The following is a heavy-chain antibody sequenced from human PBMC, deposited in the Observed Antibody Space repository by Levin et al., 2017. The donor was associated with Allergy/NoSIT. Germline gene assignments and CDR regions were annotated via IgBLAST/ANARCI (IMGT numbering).Heavy chain of an antibody. CDR2: IDWDDDK. CDR1: GFSLSTSGMC. CDR3: ARIRRYCSGGSCPLAGAFDI. D-gene: IGHD2-15*01. V-gene: IGHV2-70*11. J-gene: IGHJ3*02. Sequence: SGPTLVKPTQTLTLTCTFSGFSLSTSGMCVSWIRQPPGKALEWLARIDWDDDKYYSTSLKARLTISKDTSKNQVVLTMTNMDPVDTATYYCARIRRYCSGGSCPLAGAFDIWGQGTMVTVSS.